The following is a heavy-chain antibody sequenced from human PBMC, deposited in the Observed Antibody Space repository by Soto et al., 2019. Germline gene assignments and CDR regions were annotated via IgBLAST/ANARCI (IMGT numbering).Heavy chain of an antibody. CDR1: GFTFNNKW. CDR2: IDGYSTTT. D-gene: IGHD1-26*01. CDR3: ARGVAMGVDY. V-gene: IGHV3-74*01. Sequence: EVQLVESGGGLVQPGGSLRLSCTAYGFTFNNKWMHWVRQAPGKGLVWVSRIDGYSTTTHYADSVKGRFTISRDNAKNTVFLHVNSLTDEDTAVYDCARGVAMGVDYLGQGTLVTVSS. J-gene: IGHJ4*02.